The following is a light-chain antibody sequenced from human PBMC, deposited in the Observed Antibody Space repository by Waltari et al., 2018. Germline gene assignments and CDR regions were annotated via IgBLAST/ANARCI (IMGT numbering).Light chain of an antibody. CDR3: QHYVRLPVT. V-gene: IGKV3-20*01. Sequence: VLTQSPGTLSLSPGERATVHCRASQSVRRALAWYQQEPGQAPRLLIYDASIRATGVPDRFSGSESGTDVSLTISSLEPEDVAGYNCQHYVRLPVTFCQGTKVE. CDR2: DAS. CDR1: QSVRRA. J-gene: IGKJ1*01.